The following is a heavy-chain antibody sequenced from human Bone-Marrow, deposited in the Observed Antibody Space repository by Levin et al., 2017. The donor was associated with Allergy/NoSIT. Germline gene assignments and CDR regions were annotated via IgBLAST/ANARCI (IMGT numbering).Heavy chain of an antibody. CDR2: ISGSGVST. CDR1: GFTFSSYA. CDR3: ARVRGGSCYDY. D-gene: IGHD2-15*01. V-gene: IGHV3-23*01. Sequence: PGGSLRLSCAASGFTFSSYAMSWVRQAPGKGLEWVSTISGSGVSTYHADSVKGRFTISRDKSKNTVYLQTNSLRAEDTAVYYCARVRGGSCYDYWGQGTLVTVSS. J-gene: IGHJ4*02.